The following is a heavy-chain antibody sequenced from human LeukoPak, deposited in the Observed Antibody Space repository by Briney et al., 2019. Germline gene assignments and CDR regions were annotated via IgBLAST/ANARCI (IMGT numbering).Heavy chain of an antibody. CDR2: ISGSGGST. D-gene: IGHD1-26*01. CDR3: AQTRVGATHTDY. V-gene: IGHV3-23*01. CDR1: GFTFSSYG. J-gene: IGHJ4*02. Sequence: GGSLRLSCAASGFTFSSYGMSWVRQAPGKGLEGVSAISGSGGSTYYADSVKGRFTISRDNSKNTLYLQMNSLRAEDTAVYYCAQTRVGATHTDYWGQGTLVTVSS.